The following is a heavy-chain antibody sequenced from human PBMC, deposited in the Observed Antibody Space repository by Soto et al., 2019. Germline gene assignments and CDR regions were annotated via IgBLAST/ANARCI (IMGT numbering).Heavy chain of an antibody. CDR3: ATRGYSGSADGMDV. J-gene: IGHJ6*02. CDR2: FDPEDGET. Sequence: GASVKVSCKVSGYTLTELSMHWVRQAPGKGLEWMGGFDPEDGETIYAQRFQGRVTMTEDTSTDTAYMELSSLRSEDTAVYYCATRGYSGSADGMDVWGQGTTVTV. D-gene: IGHD1-26*01. CDR1: GYTLTELS. V-gene: IGHV1-24*01.